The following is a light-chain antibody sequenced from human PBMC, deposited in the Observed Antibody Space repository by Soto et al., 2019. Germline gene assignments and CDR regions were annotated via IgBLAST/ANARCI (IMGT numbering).Light chain of an antibody. CDR1: SSDVGDYNY. V-gene: IGLV2-14*01. CDR2: EVN. J-gene: IGLJ1*01. Sequence: QSVLTQPASVSGSPGQSITISCTGASSDVGDYNYVSWYQHHPGKAPKLLIYEVNNRPSGVSDRFSGSKSGNVASLTISWLQAEDEADYYCSSYAGSYVFGTGTNVTVL. CDR3: SSYAGSYV.